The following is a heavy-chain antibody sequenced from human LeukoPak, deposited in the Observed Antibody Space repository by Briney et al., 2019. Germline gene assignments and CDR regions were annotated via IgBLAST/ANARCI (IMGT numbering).Heavy chain of an antibody. CDR1: GFTFSSYA. V-gene: IGHV3-23*01. CDR3: ARDLYADFWSGSVFDY. D-gene: IGHD3-3*01. J-gene: IGHJ4*02. Sequence: PGGSLRLSCAASGFTFSSYAMSWVRQAPGKGLEWVSGISGSGGTTYYAGSVKGRFTISRDISKNTLYLQMSSLRAGDTAVYYCARDLYADFWSGSVFDYWGRGTLVTVSS. CDR2: ISGSGGTT.